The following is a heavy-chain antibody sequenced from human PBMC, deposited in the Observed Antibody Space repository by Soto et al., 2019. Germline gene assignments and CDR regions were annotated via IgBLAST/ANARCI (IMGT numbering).Heavy chain of an antibody. V-gene: IGHV1-69*06. J-gene: IGHJ3*02. D-gene: IGHD7-27*01. Sequence: QVQLVQSGAEVKKPGSSVKVSCKVSGGTFNIRWVRQAPGQGLEWMGGIIPVIDTANYARKFQGRVVISADSATNIVYMEMMSLTLEDTDVYYCARGSGADAFDIWGQGTMVTVSS. CDR2: IIPVIDTA. CDR3: ARGSGADAFDI. CDR1: GGTFN.